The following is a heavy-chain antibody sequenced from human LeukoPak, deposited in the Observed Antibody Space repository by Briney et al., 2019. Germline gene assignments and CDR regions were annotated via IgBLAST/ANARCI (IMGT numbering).Heavy chain of an antibody. J-gene: IGHJ1*01. CDR3: ARGRDTAMVEH. CDR1: GGSFSGYY. D-gene: IGHD5-18*01. V-gene: IGHV4-34*01. Sequence: SETLSLTCAVYGGSFSGYYWSWIRQPPGKGLEWIGEINHSGSTNYNPSLKSRVTTSVDTSKNQFSLKLSSVTAADTAVYYCARGRDTAMVEHWGQGTLVTVSS. CDR2: INHSGST.